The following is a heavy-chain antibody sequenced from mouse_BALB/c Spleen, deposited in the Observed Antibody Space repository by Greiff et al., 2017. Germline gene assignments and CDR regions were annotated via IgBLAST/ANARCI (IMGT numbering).Heavy chain of an antibody. D-gene: IGHD2-2*01. V-gene: IGHV5-17*02. CDR2: ISSGSSTI. J-gene: IGHJ1*01. Sequence: EVKLMESGGGLVQPGGSRKLSCAASGFTFSSFGMHWVRQAPEKGLEWVAYISSGSSTIYYADTVKGRFTISRDNPKNTLFLQMTSLRSEDTAMYYCAREEGYGWYFDVWGAGTTVTVSS. CDR1: GFTFSSFG. CDR3: AREEGYGWYFDV.